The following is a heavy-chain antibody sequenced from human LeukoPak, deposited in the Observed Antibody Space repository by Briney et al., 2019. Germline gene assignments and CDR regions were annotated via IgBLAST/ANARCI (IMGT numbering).Heavy chain of an antibody. J-gene: IGHJ4*02. CDR3: ASYGVGFNY. Sequence: SETLSLTCTVSGGSISSYYWSWIRPPPGKGLEWIGYIYYSGSTNYNPSLKSRVTISVDTSKNQFSLKLSSVTAADTAVYYCASYGVGFNYWGQGTLVTVSS. D-gene: IGHD4-17*01. CDR1: GGSISSYY. CDR2: IYYSGST. V-gene: IGHV4-59*08.